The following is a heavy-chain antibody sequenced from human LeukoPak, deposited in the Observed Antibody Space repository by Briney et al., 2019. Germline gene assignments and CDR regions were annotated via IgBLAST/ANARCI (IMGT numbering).Heavy chain of an antibody. CDR1: GFTFGDYA. CDR3: TRMSTVVRRFDY. D-gene: IGHD4-23*01. V-gene: IGHV3-49*04. Sequence: GGSLRLSCTASGFTFGDYAVSWVRQAPGKGLEWVGFIRSKAYGGTTEYAASVKGRFTISRDDSKSIAYLQMNSLKTEDTAVYYCTRMSTVVRRFDYWGQGTLVTVSS. CDR2: IRSKAYGGTT. J-gene: IGHJ4*02.